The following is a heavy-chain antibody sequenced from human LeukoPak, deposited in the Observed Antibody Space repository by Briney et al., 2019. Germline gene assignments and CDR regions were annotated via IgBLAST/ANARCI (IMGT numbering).Heavy chain of an antibody. V-gene: IGHV1-18*01. CDR3: ARIGLPEGERFLEWFYPTQYYYYGMDV. CDR1: GYTFTSYG. D-gene: IGHD3-3*01. Sequence: GASVKVSCKASGYTFTSYGISWVRQAPGQGLEWMGWISAYNGNTNYAQKLQGRVTMTTDTSTSTAYMELRSLRSDDTAVYYCARIGLPEGERFLEWFYPTQYYYYGMDVWGQGTTVTVSS. CDR2: ISAYNGNT. J-gene: IGHJ6*02.